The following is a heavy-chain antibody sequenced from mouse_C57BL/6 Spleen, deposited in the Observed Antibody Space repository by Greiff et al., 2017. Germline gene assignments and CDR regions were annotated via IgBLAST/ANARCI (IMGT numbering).Heavy chain of an antibody. CDR3: ARDSRDYFDY. J-gene: IGHJ2*01. Sequence: EVKLVESGGGLVKPGGSLKLSCAASGFTFSDYGMHWVRQAPGQGLEWVAYISSGSSTIYYADTVKGRCTISRDNAKNTLFLQMTSLRSYDTAMYYCARDSRDYFDYWGQGTTLTVSS. CDR1: GFTFSDYG. CDR2: ISSGSSTI. V-gene: IGHV5-17*01.